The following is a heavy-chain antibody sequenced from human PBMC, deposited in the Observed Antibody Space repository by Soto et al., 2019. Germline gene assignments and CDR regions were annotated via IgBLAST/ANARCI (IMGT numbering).Heavy chain of an antibody. CDR3: ARLPVLSLVAVWGFDY. D-gene: IGHD3-16*01. CDR1: GYIFTSYW. V-gene: IGHV5-10-1*01. J-gene: IGHJ4*02. CDR2: IDPTDSYT. Sequence: PGEALKISCKVSGYIFTSYWISWVRQMPGKGLEWMGRIDPTDSYTDYSPSFQGHVTISVDKSINTAYLQWSSLKASDSAMYYCARLPVLSLVAVWGFDYWGLGTLVPVSS.